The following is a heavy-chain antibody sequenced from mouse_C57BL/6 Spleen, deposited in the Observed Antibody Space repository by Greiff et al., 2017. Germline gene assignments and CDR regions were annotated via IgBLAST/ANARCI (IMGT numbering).Heavy chain of an antibody. Sequence: VQRVESGAELMKPGASVKLSCKATGYTFTGYWIEWVKQRPGHGLEWIGEILPGSGSTNYNEKFKGKATFTADTSSNTAYMQLSSLTTEDSAIYYCAKGTIYYGKGEAMDYWGQGTSVTVSS. CDR1: GYTFTGYW. CDR3: AKGTIYYGKGEAMDY. CDR2: ILPGSGST. J-gene: IGHJ4*01. V-gene: IGHV1-9*01. D-gene: IGHD2-1*01.